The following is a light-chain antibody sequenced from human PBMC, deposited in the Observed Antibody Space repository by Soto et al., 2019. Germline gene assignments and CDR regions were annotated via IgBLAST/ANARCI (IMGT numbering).Light chain of an antibody. Sequence: QSVLTQPASVSGSPGQSITISCTGTSSDIGGYDYVSWYGQHPGQAPKLMIYEVTNRPSGISSRFSGSKSGNTASLTISGLQAEDEADYYCCSYSGDSSSDVFXSGTKLTVL. V-gene: IGLV2-14*01. CDR1: SSDIGGYDY. CDR2: EVT. CDR3: CSYSGDSSSDV. J-gene: IGLJ1*01.